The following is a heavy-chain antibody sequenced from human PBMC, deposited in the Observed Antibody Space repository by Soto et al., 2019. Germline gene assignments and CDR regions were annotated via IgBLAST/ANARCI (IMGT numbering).Heavy chain of an antibody. CDR3: ARSSCGGSCYYYYYYGMDV. Sequence: EASVKVSCKASGYTFTGYYMHWVRQAPGQGLEWMGWINPNSGGTNYAQKFQGWVTMTRDTSISTAYMELSRLRSDDTAVYYCARSSCGGSCYYYYYYGMDVWGQGTTVTVSS. CDR1: GYTFTGYY. D-gene: IGHD2-15*01. CDR2: INPNSGGT. J-gene: IGHJ6*02. V-gene: IGHV1-2*04.